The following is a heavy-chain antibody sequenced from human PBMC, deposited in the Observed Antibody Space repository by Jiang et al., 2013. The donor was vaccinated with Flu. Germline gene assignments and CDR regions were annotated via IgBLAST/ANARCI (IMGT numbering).Heavy chain of an antibody. CDR1: GFTFNTYT. V-gene: IGHV3-21*04. CDR2: ISITSKYI. J-gene: IGHJ4*02. D-gene: IGHD2-2*02. Sequence: QLLESGGGLVTPGGSLRLSCAASGFTFNTYTMNWVRQAPGKGLEWVSSISITSKYIYYGNSVKGRFTISRDTSKSTLFLQMNSLGAEDTAIYYCADPPYTTNWGQGTLVTVSS. CDR3: ADPPYTTN.